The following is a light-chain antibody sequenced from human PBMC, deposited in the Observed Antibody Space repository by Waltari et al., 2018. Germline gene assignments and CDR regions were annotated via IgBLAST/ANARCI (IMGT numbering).Light chain of an antibody. V-gene: IGLV1-44*01. CDR1: SSHIGSNT. CDR2: SNN. J-gene: IGLJ2*01. CDR3: AVWDDSLNGPV. Sequence: QSVLTQPPSASGTPGQRVTISCSGSSSHIGSNTVNWYQQLPGTAPKLLIYSNNQRPSGVPDRFSGSKSGTSASLAISGLQSEDEADYYCAVWDDSLNGPVFGGGTKLTVL.